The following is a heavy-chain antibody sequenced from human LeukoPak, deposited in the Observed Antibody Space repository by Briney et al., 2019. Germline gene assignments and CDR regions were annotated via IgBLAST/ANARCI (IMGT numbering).Heavy chain of an antibody. CDR1: GFIFDDYA. V-gene: IGHV3-9*01. CDR2: ISWNSDSI. D-gene: IGHD4-17*01. CDR3: VKVYPTLTTSSVLGS. Sequence: GGSLRLSCTVSGFIFDDYAIHWVRQAPGKGLEWVSGISWNSDSIGYADSVKGRFTISRDNSKNTVYLQIDALRTEDSAVYYCVKVYPTLTTSSVLGSWGQGTLVTVSA. J-gene: IGHJ4*01.